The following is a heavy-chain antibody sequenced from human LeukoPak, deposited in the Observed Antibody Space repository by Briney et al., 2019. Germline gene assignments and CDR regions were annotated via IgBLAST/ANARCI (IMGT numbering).Heavy chain of an antibody. CDR3: SRGGCDLGQLSLDVDY. CDR1: GFTVSSNY. V-gene: IGHV3-53*01. Sequence: GGSLRLSCAASGFTVSSNYMSWVRQAPGKGLEWVSVIYSGGSTYYADSVKGRFTISRDNSKNTLYLQMNSLRAEDTAVYYCSRGGCDLGQLSLDVDYWGQGTLVTVSS. J-gene: IGHJ4*02. D-gene: IGHD3-16*02. CDR2: IYSGGST.